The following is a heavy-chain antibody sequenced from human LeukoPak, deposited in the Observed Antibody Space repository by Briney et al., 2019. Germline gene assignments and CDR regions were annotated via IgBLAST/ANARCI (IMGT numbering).Heavy chain of an antibody. CDR2: ISGSGGST. CDR3: AKDRDSNYDGNVGYYYYYMDV. Sequence: GGSLRLSCAASGFTFSSYAMSWVRQAPGKGREWVSAISGSGGSTYYADSVKGRFTISRDNYKNTLYLQMNSLRAEDTAVYYCAKDRDSNYDGNVGYYYYYMDVWGKGTTVTVSS. J-gene: IGHJ6*03. D-gene: IGHD4-11*01. CDR1: GFTFSSYA. V-gene: IGHV3-23*01.